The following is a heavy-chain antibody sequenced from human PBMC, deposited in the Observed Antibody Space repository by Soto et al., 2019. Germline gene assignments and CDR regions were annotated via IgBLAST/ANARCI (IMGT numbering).Heavy chain of an antibody. CDR3: ARLTDYDSSGSYSYFDY. J-gene: IGHJ4*02. D-gene: IGHD3-22*01. CDR2: IIPMFAAA. V-gene: IGHV1-69*13. Sequence: ASVKVSCKASGGTFSTYAISWVRQAPGQGLEWMGGIIPMFAAANYAQMFQGRVTITADESSNTAYMELSSLRSEDTAVYFCARLTDYDSSGSYSYFDYWGQGTLVTVSS. CDR1: GGTFSTYA.